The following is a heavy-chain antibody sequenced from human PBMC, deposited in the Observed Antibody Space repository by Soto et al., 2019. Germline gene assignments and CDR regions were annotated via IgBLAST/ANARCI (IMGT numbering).Heavy chain of an antibody. V-gene: IGHV4-59*01. D-gene: IGHD3-9*01. CDR3: GRVPPYDILPGPHRVFAY. CDR1: GGSISSYY. J-gene: IGHJ4*02. Sequence: SETLSLTCTVSGGSISSYYWGWIRQPPGKGLEWIGSIYYSGSTNYNPSLKSRVTISVDTSKNQFSLKRSAGTAAEPAEYYSGRVPPYDILPGPHRVFAYWAQGTLLPVSS. CDR2: IYYSGST.